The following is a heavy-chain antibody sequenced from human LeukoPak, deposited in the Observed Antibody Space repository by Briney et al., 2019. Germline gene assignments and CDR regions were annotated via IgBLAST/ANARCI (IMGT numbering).Heavy chain of an antibody. J-gene: IGHJ4*02. V-gene: IGHV3-21*01. CDR2: ISSSSSYI. Sequence: GGSLRLSCAASGFTFSSYSMNWVRQAPGKGLEWVSSISSSSSYIYYADSVKGRFTISRDNAKNSLYLQMNSLRAEDTAVYYCARDLRRLWFGELLYDTLYYFDYWGQGTLVTVSS. CDR1: GFTFSSYS. CDR3: ARDLRRLWFGELLYDTLYYFDY. D-gene: IGHD3-10*01.